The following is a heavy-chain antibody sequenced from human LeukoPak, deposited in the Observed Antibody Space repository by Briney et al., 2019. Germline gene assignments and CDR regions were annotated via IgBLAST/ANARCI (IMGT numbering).Heavy chain of an antibody. J-gene: IGHJ2*01. D-gene: IGHD2-8*01. V-gene: IGHV3-7*04. CDR2: IKQDETEK. CDR3: ARGFYFSMTELYYLDL. CDR1: GLNFRSIW. Sequence: GGSLRLSCAVSGLNFRSIWMSWVRQAPGKGLEWVANIKQDETEKFYVDSVKGRFTISRDNAKNSLYLQMNSLRVEDSAVYYCARGFYFSMTELYYLDLWGRGTLVTVSS.